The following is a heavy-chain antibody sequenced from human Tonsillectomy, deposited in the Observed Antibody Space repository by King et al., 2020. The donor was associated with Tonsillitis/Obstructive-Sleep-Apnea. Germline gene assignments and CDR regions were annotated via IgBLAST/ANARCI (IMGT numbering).Heavy chain of an antibody. CDR2: GNHSGSS. V-gene: IGHV4-34*01. J-gene: IGHJ6*03. CDR3: ARGPRYSGYDYYYYYYMDV. CDR1: GGSFSGYY. Sequence: VQLQQWGAGLLKPSETLSLNCAVYGGSFSGYYCNWVRQPPGKGLGWFGDGNHSGSSNYNPSLKSRVTISVDTSKNQFSLKLSSVTAADTAVYFCARGPRYSGYDYYYYYYMDVWGKGTTVTVSS. D-gene: IGHD5-12*01.